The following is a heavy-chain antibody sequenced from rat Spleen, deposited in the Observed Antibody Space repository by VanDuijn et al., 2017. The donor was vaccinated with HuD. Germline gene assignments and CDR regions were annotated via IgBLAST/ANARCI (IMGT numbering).Heavy chain of an antibody. Sequence: EVPLVESGGGLVEPGRSLKLSCAASGFTFSDYYMAWVRQAPTKGLEWVASISFNGGNTYYRDSVKGRFTISRDNAKSSLYLQMDSLRSEDTATYYCTGGGIPWYLDFWGPGTMVTVSS. CDR3: TGGGIPWYLDF. CDR2: ISFNGGNT. D-gene: IGHD2-2*01. V-gene: IGHV5-20*01. CDR1: GFTFSDYY. J-gene: IGHJ1*01.